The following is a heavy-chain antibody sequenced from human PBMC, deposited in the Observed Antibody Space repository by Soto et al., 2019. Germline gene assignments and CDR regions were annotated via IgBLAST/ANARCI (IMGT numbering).Heavy chain of an antibody. V-gene: IGHV4-34*01. Sequence: KPSKTLSLTCAVYSGSFSGYYWSWIRQPPGKGLEWIGEIYHSLSIVYNPFLVYNPSLESRVTISGDSSKNQFSLKLRSVTAADTAVYYCARHGGYYFDYWGPGTLVTVSS. CDR3: ARHGGYYFDY. CDR2: IYHSLSIVYNPFL. J-gene: IGHJ4*02. D-gene: IGHD3-16*01. CDR1: SGSFSGYY.